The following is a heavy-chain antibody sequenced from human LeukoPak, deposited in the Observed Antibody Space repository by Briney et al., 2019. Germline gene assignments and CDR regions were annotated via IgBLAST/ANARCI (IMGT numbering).Heavy chain of an antibody. V-gene: IGHV4-34*01. CDR1: GGSFSGYY. CDR2: INHSGST. D-gene: IGHD6-19*01. J-gene: IGHJ5*02. Sequence: SETLSLTCAVYGGSFSGYYWCWIRQPPGKGLEWIGEINHSGSTNYNPSLKSRVTISVDTSKNQFSLKLSSVTAADTAVYYCARGGFIAVAGYNWFDPWGQGTLVTVSS. CDR3: ARGGFIAVAGYNWFDP.